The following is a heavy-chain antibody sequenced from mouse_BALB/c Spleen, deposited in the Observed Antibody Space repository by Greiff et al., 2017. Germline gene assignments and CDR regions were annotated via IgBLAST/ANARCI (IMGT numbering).Heavy chain of an antibody. D-gene: IGHD2-4*01. V-gene: IGHV5-9-4*01. CDR3: ARNYDYDAGYAMDY. CDR2: ISSGGSYT. Sequence: EVQLVESGGGLVKPGGSLKLSCAASGFTFSSYAMSWVRQSPEKRLAWVAEISSGGSYTYYPDTVTGRFTISRDNAKNTLYLEMSSLRSEDTAMYYCARNYDYDAGYAMDYWGQGTSVTVSS. J-gene: IGHJ4*01. CDR1: GFTFSSYA.